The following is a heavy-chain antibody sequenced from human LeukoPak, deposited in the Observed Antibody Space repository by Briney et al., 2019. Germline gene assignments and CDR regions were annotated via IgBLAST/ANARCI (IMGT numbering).Heavy chain of an antibody. V-gene: IGHV4-38-2*01. CDR3: AEVERRNY. CDR2: IHHSGST. J-gene: IGHJ4*02. Sequence: PSETLSLTCAVSGYSISSGYYWGWTRPPPGKGLEWSGRIHHSGSTYYNPSLKSRVTISVDTSKNQFSLKLRSVTAADTAVYYCAEVERRNYWGQGTLVTVSS. CDR1: GYSISSGYY. D-gene: IGHD1-1*01.